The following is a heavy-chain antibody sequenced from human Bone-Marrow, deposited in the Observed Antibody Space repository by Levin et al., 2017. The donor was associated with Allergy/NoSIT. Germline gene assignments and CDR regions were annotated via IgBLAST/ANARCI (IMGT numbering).Heavy chain of an antibody. Sequence: SETLSLTRGVSGGSFTSYYWSWVRQAPGKGLEWIAYMHYSGSTYYNPSLKSRVTVSIDTSRNQFSLILRSLTAADTAVYFCARVDVAAAGLYEHWGPGTLVTVSP. CDR1: GGSFTSYY. CDR2: MHYSGST. CDR3: ARVDVAAAGLYEH. J-gene: IGHJ4*02. V-gene: IGHV4-59*01. D-gene: IGHD6-13*01.